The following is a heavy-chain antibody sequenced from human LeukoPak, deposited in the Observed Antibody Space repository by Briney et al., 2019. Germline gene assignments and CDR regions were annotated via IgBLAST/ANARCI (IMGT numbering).Heavy chain of an antibody. D-gene: IGHD3-22*01. CDR2: ISYDGSNK. CDR1: GFTFSSYA. CDR3: ARDLYDSSGFADY. J-gene: IGHJ4*02. Sequence: GGSLRLSCAASGFTFSSYAMHWVRQDPGKGLEWVAVISYDGSNKYYADSVKGRFTISRDNSKNTLYLQMNSLRAEDTAVYYCARDLYDSSGFADYWGQGTLVTVSS. V-gene: IGHV3-30-3*01.